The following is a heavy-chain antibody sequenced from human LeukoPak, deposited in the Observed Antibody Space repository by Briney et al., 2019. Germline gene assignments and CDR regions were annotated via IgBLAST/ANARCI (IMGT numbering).Heavy chain of an antibody. CDR1: GFTFSSYA. V-gene: IGHV3-23*01. CDR3: AKDLRPKWTYNWFDP. D-gene: IGHD3/OR15-3a*01. CDR2: ISGSGGST. Sequence: GGSLRLSCAASGFTFSSYAMSWVRQAPGKRLEWVSAISGSGGSTYYADSVKGRFTISRDNSKNTLYLQMNSLRAEDTAVYYCAKDLRPKWTYNWFDPWGQGTLVTVSS. J-gene: IGHJ5*02.